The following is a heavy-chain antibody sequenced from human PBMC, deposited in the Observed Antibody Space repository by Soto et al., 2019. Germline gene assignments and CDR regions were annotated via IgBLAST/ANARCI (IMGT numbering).Heavy chain of an antibody. V-gene: IGHV4-34*01. CDR3: ATGGLFSS. Sequence: PSETLSLTCDISGEYFSANYWSWIRQTPGKGLEWLGEINHAGTTDYNPSVEDRIIISADASKNQFSLKLTSVTAMDTAVYYCATGGLFSSWGQGTQVTVSS. CDR2: INHAGTT. CDR1: GEYFSANY. D-gene: IGHD3-3*01. J-gene: IGHJ5*02.